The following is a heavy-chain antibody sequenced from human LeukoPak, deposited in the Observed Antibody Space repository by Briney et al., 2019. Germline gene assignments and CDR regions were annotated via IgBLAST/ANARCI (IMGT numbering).Heavy chain of an antibody. CDR1: GYTLTELS. Sequence: WASVKVSCKVSGYTLTELSMHWVRQAPGKGLEWMGGFDPEDAETIYAQKFQGRVTMTEDTSTDTAYMELSSLRSEDTAVYYCATGDGLRNDPWGQGTLVTVSS. CDR3: ATGDGLRNDP. D-gene: IGHD3-16*01. J-gene: IGHJ5*02. CDR2: FDPEDAET. V-gene: IGHV1-24*01.